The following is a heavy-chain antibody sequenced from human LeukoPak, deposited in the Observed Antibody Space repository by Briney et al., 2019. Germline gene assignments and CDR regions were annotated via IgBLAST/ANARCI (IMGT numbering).Heavy chain of an antibody. J-gene: IGHJ4*02. CDR2: IIPIFGTA. Sequence: SVKVSCKASGGTFSSYAISWVRQAPGQALEWMGGIIPIFGTANYAQKFQGRVTITADESTSTAYMELSSLRSEDTAVYYCARVGNYDFPFDYWGQGTLVTVSS. CDR1: GGTFSSYA. V-gene: IGHV1-69*01. D-gene: IGHD3-3*01. CDR3: ARVGNYDFPFDY.